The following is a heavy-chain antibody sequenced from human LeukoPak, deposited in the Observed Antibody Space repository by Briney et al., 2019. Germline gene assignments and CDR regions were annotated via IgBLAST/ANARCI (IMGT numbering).Heavy chain of an antibody. CDR1: GFTFDDYA. D-gene: IGHD6-13*01. CDR2: ISWNSGSI. Sequence: GRSLRLSCAASGFTFDDYAMHWVRQAPGKGLEWVSGISWNSGSIGYADSVKGRFTISRDNAKNSLYLQMNSLRAEDTALYYCAKVPISGSSWYRGNYFDYWGQGTLVTVSS. CDR3: AKVPISGSSWYRGNYFDY. V-gene: IGHV3-9*01. J-gene: IGHJ4*02.